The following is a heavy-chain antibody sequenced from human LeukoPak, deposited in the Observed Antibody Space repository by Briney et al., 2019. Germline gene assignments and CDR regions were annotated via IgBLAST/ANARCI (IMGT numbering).Heavy chain of an antibody. J-gene: IGHJ1*01. Sequence: SVKVSCKASGGDFSTYTINWVRQAPGQGLEWMGGIIPIFHTANYAHKFQGRVTITADESARTAYMELSSLGSDDTAVYYCARDHDSNVYYAQFAYRGQGTLVTVSS. CDR1: GGDFSTYT. D-gene: IGHD3-22*01. CDR3: ARDHDSNVYYAQFAY. V-gene: IGHV1-69*13. CDR2: IIPIFHTA.